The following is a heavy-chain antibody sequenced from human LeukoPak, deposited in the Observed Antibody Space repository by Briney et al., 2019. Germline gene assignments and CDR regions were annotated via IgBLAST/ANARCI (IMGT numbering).Heavy chain of an antibody. D-gene: IGHD2-21*02. CDR1: GFSFSSYE. CDR3: ARLIAYCGGDCYSFDY. CDR2: ISASGTLT. J-gene: IGHJ4*02. Sequence: GGSLRLSCAASGFSFSSYEMNWVRQAPGKGLEWISYISASGTLTHYADSVEGRFTISRDNAKNSLSLQMNSLRAEDTAVYYCARLIAYCGGDCYSFDYWGQGTLVTVSS. V-gene: IGHV3-48*03.